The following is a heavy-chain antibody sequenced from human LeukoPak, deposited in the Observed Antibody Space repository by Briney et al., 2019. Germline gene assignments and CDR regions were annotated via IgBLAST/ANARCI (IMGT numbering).Heavy chain of an antibody. V-gene: IGHV4-30-4*01. Sequence: PSQTLSLTCTVSGGSISSGDYYRSWIRQPPGKGLEWIGYIYYSGSTNYNPSLKSRVTISVDTSKNQFSLKLSSVTAADTAVYYCARDRATAYYYYGMDVWGQGTPVTVSS. CDR2: IYYSGST. CDR3: ARDRATAYYYYGMDV. D-gene: IGHD1-26*01. J-gene: IGHJ6*02. CDR1: GGSISSGDYY.